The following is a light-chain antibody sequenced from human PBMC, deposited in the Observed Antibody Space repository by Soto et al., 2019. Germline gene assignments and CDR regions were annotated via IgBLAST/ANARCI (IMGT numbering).Light chain of an antibody. Sequence: EIVLTQSPGILALSPGARATLSCRASQSVSDNYLAWYQQKPGQAPRLLIYGAVTRATGVPARFSGSESGTEFTLTISSLQSEDFAVYYCQQYNNWPPITFGQGTRLEIK. J-gene: IGKJ5*01. CDR1: QSVSDN. CDR3: QQYNNWPPIT. V-gene: IGKV3-15*01. CDR2: GAV.